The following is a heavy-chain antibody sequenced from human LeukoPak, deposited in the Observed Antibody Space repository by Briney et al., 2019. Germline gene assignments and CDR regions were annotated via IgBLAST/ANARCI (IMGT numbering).Heavy chain of an antibody. D-gene: IGHD4-17*01. CDR2: ISYDGSNK. V-gene: IGHV3-30*04. Sequence: HSGGSLRLSCAASGFTFSRYAMHWVRQAPGKGLEWVAVISYDGSNKYYADSVKGRFTISRDNSKDTLYLQMNSLRAEDTAVYYCARDHREHLNPWGQGTLVTVSS. CDR3: ARDHREHLNP. CDR1: GFTFSRYA. J-gene: IGHJ5*02.